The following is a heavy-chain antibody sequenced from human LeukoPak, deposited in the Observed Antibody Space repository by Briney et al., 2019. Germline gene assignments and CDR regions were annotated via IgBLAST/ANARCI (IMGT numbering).Heavy chain of an antibody. D-gene: IGHD1-1*01. CDR2: MNPNSGNT. Sequence: GASVKVSCRASGYTFTSYDINWVRQATGQGLEWMGWMNPNSGNTGYTQRFQGRVTMTRNTSISTAYMELSSLRSEDTAVYYCARDSLLEGRGWSGYFDYWGQGTLVTVSS. CDR3: ARDSLLEGRGWSGYFDY. J-gene: IGHJ4*02. V-gene: IGHV1-8*01. CDR1: GYTFTSYD.